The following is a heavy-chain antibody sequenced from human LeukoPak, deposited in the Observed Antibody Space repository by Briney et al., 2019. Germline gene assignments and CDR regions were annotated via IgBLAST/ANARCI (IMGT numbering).Heavy chain of an antibody. Sequence: ASVKVSCKTSGYSFTAYFMHWVRLAPGQGLEWMGWIDPNSGGTNYAQKLQGRVTMTTDTSTSTAYMELRSLRSDDTAVYYCARENYDFWSGYSDFGAFDIRGQGTMVTVSS. D-gene: IGHD3-3*01. CDR3: ARENYDFWSGYSDFGAFDI. V-gene: IGHV1-2*02. CDR1: GYSFTAYF. J-gene: IGHJ3*02. CDR2: IDPNSGGT.